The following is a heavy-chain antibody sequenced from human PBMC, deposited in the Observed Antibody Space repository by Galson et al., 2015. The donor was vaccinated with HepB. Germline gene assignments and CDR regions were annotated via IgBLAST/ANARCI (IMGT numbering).Heavy chain of an antibody. CDR3: AGGQTIVGVMWRWLDP. J-gene: IGHJ5*02. D-gene: IGHD3-3*01. CDR2: IYGRGTT. CDR1: VDFVTYDNKF. Sequence: VDFVTYDNKFWRRIPESALEGLERIGYIYGRGTTKYTPSLGSRVTIEADSSKNKMSLKISYVTATDTAIYYCAGGQTIVGVMWRWLDPWGQGLQVTVSS. V-gene: IGHV4-30-4*01.